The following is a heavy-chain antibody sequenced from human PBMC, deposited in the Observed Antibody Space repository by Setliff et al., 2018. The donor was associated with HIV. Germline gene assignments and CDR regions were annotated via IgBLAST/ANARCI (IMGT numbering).Heavy chain of an antibody. D-gene: IGHD6-19*01. CDR1: GFTFGSYA. Sequence: PGGSLRLSCAPSGFTFGSYAMSWVRQAPGKGLEWVSVISGSGDSTFYADSVKGRFTISRDNAKNSLYLQMNSLRAEDTAVYYCARDSLSGWGVGNYWGQGTLVTVSS. J-gene: IGHJ4*02. V-gene: IGHV3-23*01. CDR2: ISGSGDST. CDR3: ARDSLSGWGVGNY.